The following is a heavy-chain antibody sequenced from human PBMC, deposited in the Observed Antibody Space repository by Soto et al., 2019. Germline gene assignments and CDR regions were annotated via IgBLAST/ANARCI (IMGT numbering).Heavy chain of an antibody. J-gene: IGHJ5*02. CDR1: GGSFSGYY. D-gene: IGHD3-10*01. CDR2: INHSGST. CDR3: ARGRGITMVRGVYTNWFDP. Sequence: SETLSLTCAVYGGSFSGYYWSWIRQPPGKGLEWIGEINHSGSTNYNPSLKSRVTISVDTSKNQFSLKLSSVTAADTAVYYCARGRGITMVRGVYTNWFDPWGQGTLVTVSS. V-gene: IGHV4-34*01.